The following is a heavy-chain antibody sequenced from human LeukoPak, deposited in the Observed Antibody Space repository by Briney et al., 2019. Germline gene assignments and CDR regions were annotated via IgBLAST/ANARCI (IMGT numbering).Heavy chain of an antibody. V-gene: IGHV3-23*01. J-gene: IGHJ4*02. CDR2: ISGNGGKT. Sequence: TGGSLRLSCAASGFTFSTYGMSWVRQAPGKGLEWVSAISGNGGKTYYADSVKGRFTISRDNSKNTLYLQMNSLRADDTAVYYCAKDLNWGLDYWGQGTLVTVSS. D-gene: IGHD7-27*01. CDR1: GFTFSTYG. CDR3: AKDLNWGLDY.